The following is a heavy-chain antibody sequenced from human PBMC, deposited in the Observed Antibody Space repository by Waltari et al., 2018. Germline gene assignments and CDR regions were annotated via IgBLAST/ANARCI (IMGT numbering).Heavy chain of an antibody. J-gene: IGHJ5*02. CDR3: ARGQIRFLEWLLTDNWFDP. CDR1: GYTFTSYD. Sequence: QVQLVQSGAEVKKPGASVKVSCKASGYTFTSYDINWVRQDTGQGLEWMGWMNPNSGNTGYAQKFQGRVTMTRNTSISTAYMELSSLRSEDTAVYYCARGQIRFLEWLLTDNWFDPWGQGTLVTVSS. D-gene: IGHD3-3*01. CDR2: MNPNSGNT. V-gene: IGHV1-8*01.